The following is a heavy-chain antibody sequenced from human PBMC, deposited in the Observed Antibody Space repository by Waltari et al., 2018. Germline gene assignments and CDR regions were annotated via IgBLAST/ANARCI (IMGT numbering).Heavy chain of an antibody. J-gene: IGHJ6*02. CDR1: EYTFTSSY. Sequence: QVQLVQSGAEVKKPGASVKISCKTSEYTFTSSYIHWVRQAPGQGIEWMGRINPSGGGTSYAQKFQGIVTMTRDTSTSTVYMELSSLRSEDTAVYYCALDTGALWMDVWGQGTTVTVSS. CDR2: INPSGGGT. CDR3: ALDTGALWMDV. D-gene: IGHD2-21*01. V-gene: IGHV1-46*01.